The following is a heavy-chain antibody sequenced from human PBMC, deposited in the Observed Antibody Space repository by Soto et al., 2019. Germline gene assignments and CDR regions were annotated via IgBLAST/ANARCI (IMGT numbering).Heavy chain of an antibody. J-gene: IGHJ5*02. CDR3: ARHGHYDILTGYFWFDP. V-gene: IGHV5-10-1*01. Sequence: GESLKISCNGSGYSFTSYWISWVRQMPGKGLEWMGRIDPSDSYTNYSPSFQGHVTISADKSISTAYLQWSSLKASDTAMYYCARHGHYDILTGYFWFDPWGQGTLVTVSS. CDR1: GYSFTSYW. CDR2: IDPSDSYT. D-gene: IGHD3-9*01.